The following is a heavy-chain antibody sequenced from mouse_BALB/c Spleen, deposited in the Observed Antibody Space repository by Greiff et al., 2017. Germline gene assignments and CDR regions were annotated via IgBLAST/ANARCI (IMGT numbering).Heavy chain of an antibody. CDR3: ARDGVEYYFDY. Sequence: EVNVVESGGGLVQPGGSLRLSCATSGFTFSDFYMEWVRQPPGKRLEWIAASRNKANDYTTEYSASVKGRFIVSRDTSQSILYLQMNALRAEDTAIYYCARDGVEYYFDYWGQGTTLTVSS. D-gene: IGHD1-1*02. CDR1: GFTFSDFY. CDR2: SRNKANDYTT. V-gene: IGHV7-1*02. J-gene: IGHJ2*01.